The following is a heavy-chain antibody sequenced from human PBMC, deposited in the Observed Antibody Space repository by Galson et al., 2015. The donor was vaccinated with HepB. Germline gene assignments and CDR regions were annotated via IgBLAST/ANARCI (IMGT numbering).Heavy chain of an antibody. J-gene: IGHJ6*03. Sequence: SLRLSCAASGFTFSSYSMNWVRQAPGKGLEWVSSISSSSSYIYYADSVKGRFTISRDNAKNSLYLQMNSLRAEDTAVYYCAKDGGGGLWLRDYYMDVWGKGTMVTVSS. CDR1: GFTFSSYS. CDR2: ISSSSSYI. CDR3: AKDGGGGLWLRDYYMDV. V-gene: IGHV3-21*04. D-gene: IGHD5-18*01.